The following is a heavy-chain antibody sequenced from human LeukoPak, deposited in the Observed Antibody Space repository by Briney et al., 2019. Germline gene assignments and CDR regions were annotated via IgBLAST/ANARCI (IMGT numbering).Heavy chain of an antibody. J-gene: IGHJ4*02. D-gene: IGHD6-19*01. CDR2: INPNSGGT. Sequence: ASVKVSCKASGYTFTGYYMHWVRQAPGQGREWMGWINPNSGGTNYAQKFQGRVTMTRDTSISTAHMELSRLRSDDTAVYYCARGPPFYSSGWPSPNFDYWGQGTLVTVSS. V-gene: IGHV1-2*02. CDR3: ARGPPFYSSGWPSPNFDY. CDR1: GYTFTGYY.